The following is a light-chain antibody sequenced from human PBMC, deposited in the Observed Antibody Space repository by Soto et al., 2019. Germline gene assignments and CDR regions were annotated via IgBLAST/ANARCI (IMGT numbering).Light chain of an antibody. CDR3: QQHANWPLT. CDR2: EAS. V-gene: IGKV3-11*01. J-gene: IGKJ4*01. Sequence: EIVLTQSPATLSLSPGERATLSCRASQSIGSNLAWYQQKRGKAPGLLIYEASTRASGIPARFSGSGSGTDFTLTISSLEPEDFAAYYCQQHANWPLTFGGGTKVDIK. CDR1: QSIGSN.